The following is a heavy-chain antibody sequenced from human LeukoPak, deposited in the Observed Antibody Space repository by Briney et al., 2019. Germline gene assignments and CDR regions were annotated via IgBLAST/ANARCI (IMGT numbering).Heavy chain of an antibody. CDR2: IRSKANSYAT. CDR3: IRFSSVGALGDV. CDR1: GFAFSGSA. V-gene: IGHV3-73*01. Sequence: GGSLRLSCAASGFAFSGSAMHWVRQASGKGLEWVGRIRSKANSYATAYAASVKGRFTISRDDSKNTAYLQMNSLKTEDTAVYYCIRFSSVGALGDVWGKGTTVTVSS. J-gene: IGHJ6*04. D-gene: IGHD1-26*01.